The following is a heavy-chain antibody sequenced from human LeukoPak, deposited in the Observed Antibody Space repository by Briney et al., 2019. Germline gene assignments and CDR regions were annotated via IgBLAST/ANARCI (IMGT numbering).Heavy chain of an antibody. V-gene: IGHV3-23*01. J-gene: IGHJ4*02. CDR1: GFTFSSYA. CDR3: ARKNGLDY. CDR2: ISGSATT. Sequence: GGSLRLSCAASGFTFSSYAMSWVRQAPGKGLEWVSAISGSATTYYADSVRGRFIISRDNAKNSLYLQMNSLRAEDTAVYYCARKNGLDYWGQGTLVTVSS.